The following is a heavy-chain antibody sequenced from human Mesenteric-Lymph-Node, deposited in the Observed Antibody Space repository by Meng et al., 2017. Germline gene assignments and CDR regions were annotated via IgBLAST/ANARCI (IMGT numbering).Heavy chain of an antibody. CDR2: INTDASST. Sequence: GGSLRLSCAASGFTFSSYNMHWVRQTPGEGLVWVSRINTDASSTTYADSVKGRFTISRDDAKNTVYLQMNSLRAEDTAVYYCARDGRANCGGDCKHFDYWGQGTLVTVSS. CDR1: GFTFSSYN. D-gene: IGHD2-21*02. V-gene: IGHV3-74*03. J-gene: IGHJ4*02. CDR3: ARDGRANCGGDCKHFDY.